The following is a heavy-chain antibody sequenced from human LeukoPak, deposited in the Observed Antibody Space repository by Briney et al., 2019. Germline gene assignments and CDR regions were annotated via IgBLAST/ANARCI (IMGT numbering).Heavy chain of an antibody. CDR2: ISSSGSML. J-gene: IGHJ4*02. Sequence: PGGSLRLSCAGSGFALKSYSLSWVRQAPGKGLEWVSYISSSGSMLHYADSVEGRFTISRDNGKSSLYLQMSSLRVEDTAVYYCTRRPYSSSWYYFDYWGQGTLVTVSS. CDR3: TRRPYSSSWYYFDY. D-gene: IGHD6-13*01. V-gene: IGHV3-48*04. CDR1: GFALKSYS.